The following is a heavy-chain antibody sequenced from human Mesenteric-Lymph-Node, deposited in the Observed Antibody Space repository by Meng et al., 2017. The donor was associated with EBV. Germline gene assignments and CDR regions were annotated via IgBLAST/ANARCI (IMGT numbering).Heavy chain of an antibody. CDR2: FYYSGRT. J-gene: IGHJ5*02. CDR3: ARHVLQRGWFDP. Sequence: GFDPGMVSPSWTLALTCPFCVGPISSSHFYGGWIRQPRGKGLGWFGSFYYSGRTYYNPSLKSRVTISVDKSKNQFSLKLSSVTAADTAVYYCARHVLQRGWFDPWGQGTLVTVFS. CDR1: VGPISSSHFY. D-gene: IGHD3-10*01. V-gene: IGHV4-39*01.